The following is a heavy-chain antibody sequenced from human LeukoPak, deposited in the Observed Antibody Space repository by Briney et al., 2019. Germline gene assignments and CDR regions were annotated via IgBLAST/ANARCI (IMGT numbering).Heavy chain of an antibody. V-gene: IGHV3-74*01. D-gene: IGHD6-25*01. CDR2: INSDGSST. Sequence: GGSLRLSCAASGFTFSSYWMHWVRQAPGKGLVWVSRINSDGSSTSYADSVKGRFTISRDNAKSTLYLQMNSLRAEDTAVYYCARGAGYSSGERGDYWGQGTLVTVSS. J-gene: IGHJ4*02. CDR1: GFTFSSYW. CDR3: ARGAGYSSGERGDY.